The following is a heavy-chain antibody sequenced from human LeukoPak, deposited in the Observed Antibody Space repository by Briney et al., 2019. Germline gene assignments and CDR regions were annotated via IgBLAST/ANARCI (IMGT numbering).Heavy chain of an antibody. CDR3: ARDTRGGSYGDAPYYIDY. Sequence: PSETLSLTCAVSGGSFSGYYWSWIRQPPGKGLEWIGEINHSGSTNYNPSLKSRVTISVDTSKNQFSLQLNSVTPDDTAVYYCARDTRGGSYGDAPYYIDYWGEGTLVTVSS. J-gene: IGHJ4*02. CDR1: GGSFSGYY. D-gene: IGHD1-26*01. V-gene: IGHV4-34*01. CDR2: INHSGST.